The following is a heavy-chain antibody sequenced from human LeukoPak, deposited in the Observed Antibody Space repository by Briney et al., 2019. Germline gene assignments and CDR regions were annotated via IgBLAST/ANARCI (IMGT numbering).Heavy chain of an antibody. CDR3: ARRRYSYIRAPYDY. CDR2: IYYSGST. J-gene: IGHJ4*02. D-gene: IGHD5-18*01. Sequence: SETLSLTCTVSGAFISSSSYYWGWIRQPPGKGLEWIGSIYYSGSTYYKPSFKSRVTISIDTSNNPFSLKLRSVTAADTAVYYCARRRYSYIRAPYDYWGQGILVTVSS. V-gene: IGHV4-39*02. CDR1: GAFISSSSYY.